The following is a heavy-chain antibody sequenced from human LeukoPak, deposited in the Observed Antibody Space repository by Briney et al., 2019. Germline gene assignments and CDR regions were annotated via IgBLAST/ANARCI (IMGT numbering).Heavy chain of an antibody. J-gene: IGHJ4*02. Sequence: SQTLSLTCTVSGGSISSGSYYWSWIRQPAGKGLEWIGRIYTSGSTNYNPSLKSRVTISVDPSKNQFSLKLSSVTAADTAVYYCARERTSPIAATDYWGQGTLVTVSS. V-gene: IGHV4-61*02. CDR1: GGSISSGSYY. D-gene: IGHD6-25*01. CDR2: IYTSGST. CDR3: ARERTSPIAATDY.